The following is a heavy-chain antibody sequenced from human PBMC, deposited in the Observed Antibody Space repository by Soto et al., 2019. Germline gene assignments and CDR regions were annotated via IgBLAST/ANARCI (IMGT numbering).Heavy chain of an antibody. CDR3: GKDYRTPSTNWFDP. CDR2: VSGSGGDT. Sequence: GGSLRLSCAASGFSFNTNAMTWVRQAPGKGLEWVSTVSGSGGDTYYADSVKGRFTISRDNSKNTVYLQMNSLRAEDTALYYCGKDYRTPSTNWFDPWGQGTLVTVSS. D-gene: IGHD3-16*02. V-gene: IGHV3-23*01. CDR1: GFSFNTNA. J-gene: IGHJ5*02.